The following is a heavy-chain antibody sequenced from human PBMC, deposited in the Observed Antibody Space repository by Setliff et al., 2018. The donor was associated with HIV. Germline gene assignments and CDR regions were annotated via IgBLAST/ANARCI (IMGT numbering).Heavy chain of an antibody. J-gene: IGHJ3*02. CDR1: AFTFSSYS. V-gene: IGHV3-21*01. D-gene: IGHD3-22*01. Sequence: PGGSLRLSCAASAFTFSSYSMNWVRQAPGKGLEWVSFISSSSSYIYYADSVKGRFTISRDNAKNSLYLQMNSLGAEDTAVYYCARESAMYYYDSSGYYYDAFDIWGQGTMVTVSS. CDR3: ARESAMYYYDSSGYYYDAFDI. CDR2: ISSSSSYI.